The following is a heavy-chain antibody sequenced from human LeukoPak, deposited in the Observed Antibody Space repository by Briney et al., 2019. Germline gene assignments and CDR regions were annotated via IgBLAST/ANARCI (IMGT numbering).Heavy chain of an antibody. Sequence: QSGGSLRLSCAASGFTFSSYGMYWVRQAPGKGLEWVAFIRYDGSNKYYADSVKGRFTVSRDNSKNTLYLQMKSLRAEDTAVYYCARDNSVRDEAWWFNPWGQGTLVTVSS. CDR2: IRYDGSNK. CDR3: ARDNSVRDEAWWFNP. CDR1: GFTFSSYG. V-gene: IGHV3-30*02. D-gene: IGHD5-24*01. J-gene: IGHJ5*02.